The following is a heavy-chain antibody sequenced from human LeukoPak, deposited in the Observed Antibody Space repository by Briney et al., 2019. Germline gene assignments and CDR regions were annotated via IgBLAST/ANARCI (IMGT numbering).Heavy chain of an antibody. CDR3: ARDVGNYDISTRSYYYYGMDV. V-gene: IGHV3-66*01. CDR2: IYSGGST. Sequence: PGGSLRLSCAASGFTVSSDYMSWVRQAPGKGLEWVSVIYSGGSTYYADSVKGRFTISRDNSKNTLYLQMNSLRAEDTAVYYCARDVGNYDISTRSYYYYGMDVWGQGTTVTVSS. D-gene: IGHD3-9*01. J-gene: IGHJ6*02. CDR1: GFTVSSDY.